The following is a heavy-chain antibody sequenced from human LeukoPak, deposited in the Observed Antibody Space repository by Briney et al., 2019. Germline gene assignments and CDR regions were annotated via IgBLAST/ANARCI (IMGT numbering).Heavy chain of an antibody. J-gene: IGHJ4*02. Sequence: PGGSLRLSCAAFGFTFSSYAMSWVRQAPGKGMEWVSAISGSGGSTYYADSVKGRFTISRDNSKNTLYLQMNSLRAEDTAVYYCAKVRGHYSSGWYDDYWGQGTLVTVSS. CDR2: ISGSGGST. V-gene: IGHV3-23*01. D-gene: IGHD6-19*01. CDR1: GFTFSSYA. CDR3: AKVRGHYSSGWYDDY.